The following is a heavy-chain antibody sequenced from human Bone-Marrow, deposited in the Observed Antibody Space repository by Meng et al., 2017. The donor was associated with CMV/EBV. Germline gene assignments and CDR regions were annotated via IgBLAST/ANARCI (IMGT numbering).Heavy chain of an antibody. V-gene: IGHV4-61*01. D-gene: IGHD2-2*01. J-gene: IGHJ4*02. CDR1: GGSVSSGSYY. Sequence: SETLSLTCTVSGGSVSSGSYYWSWIRQPPGKGLEWIGYIYYSGSTNYNPSLKSRVTISVDTSKNQFSLKLSSVTAADTAVYYCARDRGYCSSTSCYGVFNYWGQGPLVTVSS. CDR3: ARDRGYCSSTSCYGVFNY. CDR2: IYYSGST.